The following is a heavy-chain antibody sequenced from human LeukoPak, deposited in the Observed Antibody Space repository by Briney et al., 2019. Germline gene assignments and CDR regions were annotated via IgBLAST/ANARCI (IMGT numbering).Heavy chain of an antibody. J-gene: IGHJ1*01. CDR3: AKSGIVGAIFAEYFQH. V-gene: IGHV3-23*01. CDR1: GFTFSTYA. CDR2: ISGSGGST. Sequence: GGSLRLSCAVSGFTFSTYAMSWVRQDPGKGLQWLSTISGSGGSTYYADSVKGRFTISRDNSKNTLYLQMNSLRGEDTAVYYCAKSGIVGAIFAEYFQHWGQGTLVTVSS. D-gene: IGHD1-26*01.